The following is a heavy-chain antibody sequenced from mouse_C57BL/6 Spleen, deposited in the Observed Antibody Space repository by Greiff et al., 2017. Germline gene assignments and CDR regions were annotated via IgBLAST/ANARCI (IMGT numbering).Heavy chain of an antibody. V-gene: IGHV5-6*02. Sequence: EVKLVESGGDLVKPGGSLKLSCAASGFTFSRYGMSWVRQTPDKRLEWVATISSGGSYTYYPDSVKGRFTISRDNAKNTLYLQMSSLKSEDTAMYYCAREGDYSNYVDYWGQGTTLTVSS. D-gene: IGHD2-5*01. CDR1: GFTFSRYG. CDR2: ISSGGSYT. CDR3: AREGDYSNYVDY. J-gene: IGHJ2*01.